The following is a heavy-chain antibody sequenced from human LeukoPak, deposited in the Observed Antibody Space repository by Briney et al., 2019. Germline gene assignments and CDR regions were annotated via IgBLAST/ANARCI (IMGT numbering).Heavy chain of an antibody. CDR1: GGSISSGGYY. CDR2: IYHSGST. V-gene: IGHV4-30-2*01. Sequence: PSETLSLTCTVSGGSISSGGYYWSWIRQPPGKGLEWIGYIYHSGSTYYNPSLKSRVTISVDRSKNQFSLKLSSVTAADTAVYYCASSSWYGGIGVYWGQGTLVTVSS. J-gene: IGHJ4*02. CDR3: ASSSWYGGIGVY. D-gene: IGHD6-13*01.